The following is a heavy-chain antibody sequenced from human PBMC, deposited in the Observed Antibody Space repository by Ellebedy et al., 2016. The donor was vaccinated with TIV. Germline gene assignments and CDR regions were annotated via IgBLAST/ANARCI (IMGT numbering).Heavy chain of an antibody. CDR3: ARAIHFDWLLPPAFDY. D-gene: IGHD3-9*01. Sequence: MPSETLSLTCTVSGDSITSSTNLWGWIRQPTGKGLEWIATIHDRGTTYYNPSLKSRVTISVDTSKNQFSLRLNSVTAADTAIYYCARAIHFDWLLPPAFDYWGRGALVTVSS. V-gene: IGHV4-39*07. CDR1: GDSITSSTNL. J-gene: IGHJ4*02. CDR2: IHDRGTT.